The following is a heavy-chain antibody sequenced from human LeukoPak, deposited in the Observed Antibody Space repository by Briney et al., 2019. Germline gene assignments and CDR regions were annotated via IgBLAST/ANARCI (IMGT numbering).Heavy chain of an antibody. V-gene: IGHV4-61*02. CDR1: GGSISSGSYY. Sequence: SQTLSLTCTVSGGSISSGSYYWSWIRQPAGKGLEWIGRIYTSGSTNYNPSLKSRVTISVDTSKNQFSLKLSSVTAADTAVYYCARKDAGDAFDIWGRGTMVTVSS. CDR2: IYTSGST. J-gene: IGHJ3*02. D-gene: IGHD2-15*01. CDR3: ARKDAGDAFDI.